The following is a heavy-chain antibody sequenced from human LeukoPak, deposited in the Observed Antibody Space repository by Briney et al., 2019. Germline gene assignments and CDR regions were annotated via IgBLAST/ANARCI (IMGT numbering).Heavy chain of an antibody. J-gene: IGHJ6*02. CDR2: MNPNSGNT. CDR3: ARGGRGIAAVYYYYGMDV. CDR1: GYTFTSYD. V-gene: IGHV1-8*01. D-gene: IGHD6-13*01. Sequence: SVKVSCKASGYTFTSYDINWVRQATGQGLEWMGWMNPNSGNTGYAQKFQGRVTMTRNTSINTAYMELSSLRSEDTAVYYCARGGRGIAAVYYYYGMDVWGQGTTVTVSS.